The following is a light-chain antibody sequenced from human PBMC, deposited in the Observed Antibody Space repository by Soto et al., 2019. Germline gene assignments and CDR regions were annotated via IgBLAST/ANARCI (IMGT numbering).Light chain of an antibody. J-gene: IGKJ4*01. Sequence: EIVMTQSPATLSVSPGERATLSCRASQSVSSYLAWYQQKPGQAPRLLIYGASSRATGIPDRFSGSGSGTDFTLTISRLEPEDFAVYYCQQYGSSRTFGGGTKVDIK. CDR3: QQYGSSRT. V-gene: IGKV3-20*01. CDR2: GAS. CDR1: QSVSSY.